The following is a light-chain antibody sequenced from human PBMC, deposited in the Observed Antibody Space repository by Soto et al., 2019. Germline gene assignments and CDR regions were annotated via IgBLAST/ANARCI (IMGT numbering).Light chain of an antibody. CDR2: HAS. J-gene: IGKJ1*01. Sequence: IVLTQSPGTLSLSPGERATLSCRASQSVVSSCLAWYQQRPGQAPRLLIYHASSRATGIPERFSGSGSGTDFTLTISRLEPEDSAVYYCQQYCCSSWTFGQGPKVDIK. CDR1: QSVVSSC. CDR3: QQYCCSSWT. V-gene: IGKV3-20*01.